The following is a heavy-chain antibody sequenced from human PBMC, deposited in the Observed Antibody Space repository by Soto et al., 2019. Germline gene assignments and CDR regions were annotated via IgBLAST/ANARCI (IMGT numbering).Heavy chain of an antibody. Sequence: SGPTLVNPKQTLMLTCAFSGFSLSLKGMSVSWIRQPPGKALEFLALIDWEGEKFYSPSLRTRLTVSKDTSKSQVVLTLTNVDPVDTATYYCTRSTNWNYKYYFQYWGQGTRDSVSS. J-gene: IGHJ4*02. CDR1: GFSLSLKGMS. V-gene: IGHV2-70*01. CDR2: IDWEGEK. D-gene: IGHD1-7*01. CDR3: TRSTNWNYKYYFQY.